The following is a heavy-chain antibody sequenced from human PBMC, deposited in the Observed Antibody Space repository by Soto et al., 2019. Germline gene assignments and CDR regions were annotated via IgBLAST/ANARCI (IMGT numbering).Heavy chain of an antibody. CDR1: GFTFSSYG. V-gene: IGHV3-23*01. D-gene: IGHD2-2*01. Sequence: EVQLLDSGGGLVQPGGSLRLSCAASGFTFSSYGMSWVRQAPGKGLEWVSTVAVGGGTYYVDSVRGRFTISRDNSKNTLYLQMNSLRAEDTALYYCAKDRCGTTSCIWGPDYWGQGTLVTVSS. J-gene: IGHJ4*02. CDR2: VAVGGGT. CDR3: AKDRCGTTSCIWGPDY.